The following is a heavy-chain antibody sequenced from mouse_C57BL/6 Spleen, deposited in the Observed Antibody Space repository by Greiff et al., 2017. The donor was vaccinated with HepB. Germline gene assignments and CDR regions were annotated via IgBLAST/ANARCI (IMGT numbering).Heavy chain of an antibody. V-gene: IGHV5-6*01. J-gene: IGHJ3*01. CDR2: ISSGGSYT. CDR1: GFTFSSYG. Sequence: EVKLQESGGDLVKPGGSLKLSCAASGFTFSSYGMSWVRQTPDKRLEWVATISSGGSYTYYPDSVKGRFTISRDNAKNTLYLQMSSLKSEDTAMYYCARYYGSRFAYWGQGTLVTVSA. CDR3: ARYYGSRFAY. D-gene: IGHD1-1*01.